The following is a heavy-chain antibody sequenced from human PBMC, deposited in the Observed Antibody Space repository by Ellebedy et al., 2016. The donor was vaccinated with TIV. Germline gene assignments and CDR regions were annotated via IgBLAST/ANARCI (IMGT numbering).Heavy chain of an antibody. Sequence: PGGSLRLSCAASGLTFSNHWMSWVRQAPGKGLEWVANINQVGSAKNCVDSVKGRFTISRDNAKNSLYLQMHSLNPEDTAIYYCVPHGVPFVYWGLGTLVTVSS. V-gene: IGHV3-7*01. CDR1: GLTFSNHW. J-gene: IGHJ4*02. CDR2: INQVGSAK. D-gene: IGHD3-10*01. CDR3: VPHGVPFVY.